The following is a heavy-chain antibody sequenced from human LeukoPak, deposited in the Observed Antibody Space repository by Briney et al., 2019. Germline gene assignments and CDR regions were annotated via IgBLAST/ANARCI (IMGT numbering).Heavy chain of an antibody. J-gene: IGHJ6*01. CDR3: ARQGEYCSSTSCFYYYYGMDV. CDR2: ISYEGSNK. V-gene: IGHV3-30-3*01. Sequence: GGSLRLSCAASGFTFSSYAVDWVRQAPGKGLEWVAFISYEGSNKYYADCVNGRFTISRDNSKNTLYLQMNSLRGEDTAVYYCARQGEYCSSTSCFYYYYGMDVWGQGNTVTVSS. D-gene: IGHD2-2*01. CDR1: GFTFSSYA.